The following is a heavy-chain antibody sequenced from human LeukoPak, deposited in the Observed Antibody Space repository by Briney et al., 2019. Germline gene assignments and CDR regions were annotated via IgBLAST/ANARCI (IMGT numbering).Heavy chain of an antibody. CDR2: IYSDDRA. V-gene: IGHV3-66*02. CDR3: ARDLAGFQEPRYYYYMDV. D-gene: IGHD1-14*01. Sequence: QPGGSLRLSCVASGFTVSRNVMSWVRQAPGKGLEWVSLIYSDDRAFYADSVKGRFTISRNNSKNTLFLQMSSLKPEDTAIYHCARDLAGFQEPRYYYYMDVWGKGTTVTVSS. CDR1: GFTVSRNV. J-gene: IGHJ6*03.